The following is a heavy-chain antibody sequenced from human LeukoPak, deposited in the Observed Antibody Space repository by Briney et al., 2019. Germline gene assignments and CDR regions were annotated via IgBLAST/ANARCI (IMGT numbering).Heavy chain of an antibody. J-gene: IGHJ3*01. CDR3: ARESGWGLPHAFDF. CDR2: ISYDGSNK. D-gene: IGHD3-3*01. CDR1: GFTFSSYG. Sequence: GGSLRLSCAASGFTFSSYGMHWVRQAPGKGLEWVAVISYDGSNKYYADSVKGRFTISRDNSKNTLYLQMNSLRAEDTAVYYCARESGWGLPHAFDFWGQGTMVTVSS. V-gene: IGHV3-30*03.